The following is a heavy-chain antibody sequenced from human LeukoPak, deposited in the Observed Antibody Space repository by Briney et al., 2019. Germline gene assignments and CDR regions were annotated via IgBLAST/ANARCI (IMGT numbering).Heavy chain of an antibody. CDR1: GGSISSYY. Sequence: KPSETLSLTCTVSGGSISSYYWSWIRQPPVKGLEWIGYIYYSGSTNYNPSLKSRVTISVDTSKNQFSLKLSSVTAADTAVYYCAREVGANDAFDIWGQGTMVTVSS. CDR2: IYYSGST. D-gene: IGHD1-26*01. CDR3: AREVGANDAFDI. J-gene: IGHJ3*02. V-gene: IGHV4-59*01.